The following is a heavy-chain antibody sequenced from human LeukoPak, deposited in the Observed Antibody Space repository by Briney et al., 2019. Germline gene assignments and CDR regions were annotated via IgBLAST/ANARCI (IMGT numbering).Heavy chain of an antibody. D-gene: IGHD3-22*01. CDR1: GFTFSDSS. CDR2: IGPDSNYI. V-gene: IGHV3-21*01. CDR3: ARLRGYYDSSGPFRNDY. J-gene: IGHJ4*02. Sequence: GGSLRLSCAASGFTFSDSSMNWVRQAPGKGLEWVSSIGPDSNYIYYADSVKGRFTISRDNTKNSLYLQMYSPRAEDTAVYYCARLRGYYDSSGPFRNDYWGRGTLVTVSS.